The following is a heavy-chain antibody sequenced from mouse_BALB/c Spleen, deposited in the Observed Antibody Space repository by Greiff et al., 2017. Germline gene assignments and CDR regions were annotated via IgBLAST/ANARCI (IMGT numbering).Heavy chain of an antibody. CDR2: ISSGSSTI. Sequence: EVQGVESGGGLVQPGGSRKLSCAASGFTFSSFGMHWVRQAPEKGLEWVAYISSGSSTIYYADTVKGRFTISRDNPKNTLFLQMTSLRSEDTAMYYCARSDGAYWGQGTLVTVAA. CDR3: ARSDGAY. J-gene: IGHJ3*01. V-gene: IGHV5-17*02. CDR1: GFTFSSFG. D-gene: IGHD2-3*01.